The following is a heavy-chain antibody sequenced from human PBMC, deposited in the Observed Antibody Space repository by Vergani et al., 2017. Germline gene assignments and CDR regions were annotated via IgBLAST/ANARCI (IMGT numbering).Heavy chain of an antibody. CDR3: ARDSSEKLYCTNGVCYGYYYYYMDV. D-gene: IGHD2-8*01. J-gene: IGHJ6*03. CDR1: GFTFSSYS. V-gene: IGHV3-21*01. Sequence: VQLVESGGGLVKPGGSLRLSCAASGFTFSSYSMNWVRQAPGKGLEWVSSISSSSSYIYYADSVKGRFTISRDNAKNSLYLQMNSRRAEDTAVYYCARDSSEKLYCTNGVCYGYYYYYMDVWGKGTTVTVSS. CDR2: ISSSSSYI.